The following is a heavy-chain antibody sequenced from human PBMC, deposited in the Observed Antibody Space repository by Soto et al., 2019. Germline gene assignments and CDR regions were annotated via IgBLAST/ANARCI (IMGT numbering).Heavy chain of an antibody. Sequence: LACAASGFTFSSYAMHWVRQAPGKGLEWVAVISYDGSNKYYADSVKGRFTISRDNSKNTLYLQMNSLRAEDTAVYYCARDSPRTRGVDVWGQGTTVTVSS. CDR2: ISYDGSNK. CDR1: GFTFSSYA. CDR3: ARDSPRTRGVDV. J-gene: IGHJ6*02. V-gene: IGHV3-30-3*01.